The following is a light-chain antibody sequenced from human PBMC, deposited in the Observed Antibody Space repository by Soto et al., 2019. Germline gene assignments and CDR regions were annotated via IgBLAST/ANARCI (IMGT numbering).Light chain of an antibody. Sequence: EIVMTQSPATLSVYPGERATLSCRASQSVSSNLAWYQQKPGQAPGLLIYGASTRATGIPARFSGSGSGTEFTLTISSLQSEDFAVYYCQQYNNWPPYTFGQGTKLEIK. CDR3: QQYNNWPPYT. CDR2: GAS. CDR1: QSVSSN. J-gene: IGKJ2*01. V-gene: IGKV3-15*01.